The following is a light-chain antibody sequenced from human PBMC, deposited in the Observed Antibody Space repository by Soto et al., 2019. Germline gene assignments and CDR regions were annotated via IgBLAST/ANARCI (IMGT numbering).Light chain of an antibody. CDR3: QQYGSSPPMYT. CDR2: AAS. CDR1: QSVSSSY. J-gene: IGKJ2*01. V-gene: IGKV3-20*01. Sequence: EIVLTQSPGTLSLSPGERATLSCRASQSVSSSYLAWYQWKPGQAPRLLIYAASRRATGIPDRFSGSASGTDFTLSISRLEPEDFALYYCQQYGSSPPMYTFGQGSMLEIK.